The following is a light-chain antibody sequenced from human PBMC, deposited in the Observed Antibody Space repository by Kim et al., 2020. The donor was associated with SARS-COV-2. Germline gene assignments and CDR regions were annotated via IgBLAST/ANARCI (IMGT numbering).Light chain of an antibody. J-gene: IGLJ2*01. CDR1: SLRSYY. CDR3: KSRGTSGNVV. V-gene: IGLV3-19*01. Sequence: SSELTQDPAVSVALGQTVRITCRGDSLRSYYATWYQQKPGQAPVLVIYGKNNRPSGIPDRFSGSSSGNTASLTITGAQAEDEADYYCKSRGTSGNVVLGGGAKLTVL. CDR2: GKN.